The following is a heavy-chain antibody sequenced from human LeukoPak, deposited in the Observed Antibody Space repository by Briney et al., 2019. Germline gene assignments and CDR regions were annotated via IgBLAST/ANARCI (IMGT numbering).Heavy chain of an antibody. CDR3: ARDRVPALDPPGPNSSGSFYGVDV. CDR1: GGSISSHY. V-gene: IGHV4-59*11. D-gene: IGHD6-19*01. CDR2: IYYSGST. J-gene: IGHJ6*02. Sequence: SETLSLTCTVSGGSISSHYWSWIRQPPGKGLEWIGYIYYSGSTNYNPSLKSRVTISVDTSKNQFSLKLNSVTPEDTAVYYCARDRVPALDPPGPNSSGSFYGVDVWGQGTTVTVSS.